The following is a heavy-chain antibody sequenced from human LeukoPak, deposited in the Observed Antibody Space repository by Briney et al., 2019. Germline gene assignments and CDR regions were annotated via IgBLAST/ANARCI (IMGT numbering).Heavy chain of an antibody. V-gene: IGHV5-51*01. Sequence: GESLKISCQGSGYSFTTYWIGWVRQVPGEGLEWMGIIQPGNPDIRYSPSFQGQVTISADQSITTAYLQWSSLKASDTAIYYCARHGARSSWGTFDYWGLGTLVTVSS. D-gene: IGHD6-6*01. CDR3: ARHGARSSWGTFDY. CDR2: IQPGNPDI. J-gene: IGHJ4*02. CDR1: GYSFTTYW.